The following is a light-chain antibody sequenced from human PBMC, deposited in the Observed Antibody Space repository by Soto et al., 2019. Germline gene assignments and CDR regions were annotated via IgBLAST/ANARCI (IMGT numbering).Light chain of an antibody. CDR1: QGISNS. Sequence: DIHLTQSPSFLSASVGDRVIITCRASQGISNSLAWYQQKPGKAPKLLIYAASTLQSGVPSRLGGSGSGTDLTLTISSLQPEDVATDYCQQVNSYPITFGQGTRLEIK. CDR3: QQVNSYPIT. CDR2: AAS. J-gene: IGKJ5*01. V-gene: IGKV1-9*01.